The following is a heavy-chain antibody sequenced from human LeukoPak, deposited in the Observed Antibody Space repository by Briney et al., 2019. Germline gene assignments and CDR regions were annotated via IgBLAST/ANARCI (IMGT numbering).Heavy chain of an antibody. D-gene: IGHD3-3*02. J-gene: IGHJ6*03. Sequence: GESLKISCKGSGYSFTSYWIGWVRQMPGKGLEWMGIIYPGDSDTRYSPSFQGQVTISADKSISTAYLQWSSLKASDTAMYYCARHISGGSSGYYCYYMDVWGKGTTVTVSS. CDR2: IYPGDSDT. CDR3: ARHISGGSSGYYCYYMDV. V-gene: IGHV5-51*01. CDR1: GYSFTSYW.